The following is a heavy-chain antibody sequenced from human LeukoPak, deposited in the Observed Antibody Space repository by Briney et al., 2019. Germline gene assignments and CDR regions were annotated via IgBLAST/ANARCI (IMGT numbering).Heavy chain of an antibody. V-gene: IGHV1-24*01. CDR3: ATDQQLEVGGFDY. CDR2: FDPEDGET. CDR1: GYTLTELS. D-gene: IGHD6-6*01. Sequence: ASVKVSCKFSGYTLTELSMHWVRQAPGKGLEWMGGFDPEDGETIYAQKFQGRVTMTADTSTDTAYMELSSLRSEDTAVCYCATDQQLEVGGFDYWGQGTLVTVSS. J-gene: IGHJ4*02.